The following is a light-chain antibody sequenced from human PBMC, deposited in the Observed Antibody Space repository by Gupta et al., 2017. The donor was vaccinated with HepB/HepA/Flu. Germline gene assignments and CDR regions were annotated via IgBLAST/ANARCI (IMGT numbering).Light chain of an antibody. Sequence: QSALTQPASVSGSPGQSITISCTGTSSDVGGYNYVSWYQHHPGKAPKLMIFDVSNRPSGVSNRFSGSKSGNTASLTISGLQAEDEADYYCSSYTNSDTLVFGGGTKLTVL. CDR1: SSDVGGYNY. J-gene: IGLJ2*01. CDR3: SSYTNSDTLV. V-gene: IGLV2-14*03. CDR2: DVS.